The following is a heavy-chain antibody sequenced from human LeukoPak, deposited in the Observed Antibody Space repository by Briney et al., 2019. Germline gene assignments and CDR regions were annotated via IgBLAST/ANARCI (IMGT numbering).Heavy chain of an antibody. CDR3: ASQMLEWYGLDV. Sequence: SETLSLTCAVSGRSFTTYHWSWIRQSPGKGLEWIGEIKTSAITNYSPSLESRVTISVDMSKNQFSLNLTSVTAADAAVYYCASQMLEWYGLDVWGQGTTVTVSS. J-gene: IGHJ6*02. V-gene: IGHV4-34*01. CDR1: GRSFTTYH. D-gene: IGHD3-3*01. CDR2: IKTSAIT.